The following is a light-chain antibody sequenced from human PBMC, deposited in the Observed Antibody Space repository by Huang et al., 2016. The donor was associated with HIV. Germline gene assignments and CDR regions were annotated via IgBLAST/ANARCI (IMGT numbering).Light chain of an antibody. CDR1: QNVRNN. J-gene: IGKJ4*01. CDR3: QQFNNWPPA. CDR2: EAS. V-gene: IGKV3-15*01. Sequence: ETLMTQFPATLSVSPGERATLSCRASQNVRNNLAWYQQKPGQAPRLLFYEASSRATGVPGRFSASGSGIDFTLTISSLQSEDFAVYYCQQFNNWPPAFDGGTTVEIK.